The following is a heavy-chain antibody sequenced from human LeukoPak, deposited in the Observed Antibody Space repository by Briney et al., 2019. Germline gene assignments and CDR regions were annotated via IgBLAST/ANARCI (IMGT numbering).Heavy chain of an antibody. CDR2: IYPGDSDT. CDR3: ASQGLYYSYGLGWFDP. V-gene: IGHV5-51*01. Sequence: GESLKISCKGSGYSFTSYWIGWVRQMPGKGLEWMGIIYPGDSDTRYSPSFQGQVTISADKSISTAYLQWSSLKASDTAMYYCASQGLYYSYGLGWFDPWGQGTLVTVSS. J-gene: IGHJ5*02. D-gene: IGHD5-18*01. CDR1: GYSFTSYW.